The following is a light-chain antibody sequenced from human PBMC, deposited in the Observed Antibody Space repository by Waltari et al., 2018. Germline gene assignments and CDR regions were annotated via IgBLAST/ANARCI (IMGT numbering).Light chain of an antibody. V-gene: IGKV2-28*01. CDR3: MQALQTPPT. CDR2: LGY. J-gene: IGKJ5*01. CDR1: QSLLHSNGYNY. Sequence: DIVMTQSPLSLPVTPGEPASISCRSSQSLLHSNGYNYLDWYLQKPGQSPQLLIYLGYNRASWVPDRCSGSGSGTDFTLKISRGEAEDVGVYYCMQALQTPPTVGQGTRLEIK.